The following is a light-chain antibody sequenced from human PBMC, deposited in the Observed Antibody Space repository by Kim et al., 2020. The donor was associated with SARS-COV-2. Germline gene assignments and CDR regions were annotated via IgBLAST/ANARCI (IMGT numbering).Light chain of an antibody. CDR2: YDN. CDR1: NIGSKS. CDR3: QVWDSSTDHVV. Sequence: SYELTQPPSVSVAPGKTARITCGGDNIGSKSVHWYQQRPGQAPVVVIYYDNDRPSGIPERFSGSNSGNTATLTINRVEAGDEADYYCQVWDSSTDHVVFGGGTKVTVL. J-gene: IGLJ2*01. V-gene: IGLV3-21*04.